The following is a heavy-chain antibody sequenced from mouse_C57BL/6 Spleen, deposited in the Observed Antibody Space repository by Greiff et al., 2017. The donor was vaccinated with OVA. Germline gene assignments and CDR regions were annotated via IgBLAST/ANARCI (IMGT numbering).Heavy chain of an antibody. Sequence: VQLQQSGAELVKPGASVKISCKASGYAFSSYWMNWVKQRPGKGLEWIGQIYPGDGDTNYNGKFKGKATLTADKSSSTAYMQLSSLTSEDSAVYFCARGAYSNYLDYWGQGTSVTVSS. CDR1: GYAFSSYW. J-gene: IGHJ4*01. CDR2: IYPGDGDT. D-gene: IGHD2-5*01. CDR3: ARGAYSNYLDY. V-gene: IGHV1-80*01.